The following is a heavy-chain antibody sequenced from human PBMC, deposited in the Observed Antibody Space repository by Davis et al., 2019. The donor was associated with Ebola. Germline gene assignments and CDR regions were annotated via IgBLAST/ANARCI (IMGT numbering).Heavy chain of an antibody. CDR3: ARPRDFGYGDPFDL. D-gene: IGHD5-18*01. V-gene: IGHV4-59*08. J-gene: IGHJ3*01. CDR1: GGSMSAYF. Sequence: SETLSLTCIVSGGSMSAYFWSWIRQPPGRGLEWIAYIYGESTKYNASLQSRVTISVDTSKNQFSLKLKSVTAADTAVYFCARPRDFGYGDPFDLWGQGAVVTVSP. CDR2: IYGEST.